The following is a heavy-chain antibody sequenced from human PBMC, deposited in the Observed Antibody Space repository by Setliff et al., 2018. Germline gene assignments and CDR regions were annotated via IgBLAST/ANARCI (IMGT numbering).Heavy chain of an antibody. CDR2: TYYGGTT. J-gene: IGHJ4*02. Sequence: SETLSLTCTVSGASISGNSYYWGWIRQSPGKGLEWIASTYYGGTTDYNPSLKSRVTISVDTSNSQFSLKLTSLSAADTAVYYCARAPRYFDPTGSYFDFWVQGTLVTVSS. CDR3: ARAPRYFDPTGSYFDF. D-gene: IGHD3-22*01. V-gene: IGHV4-39*07. CDR1: GASISGNSYY.